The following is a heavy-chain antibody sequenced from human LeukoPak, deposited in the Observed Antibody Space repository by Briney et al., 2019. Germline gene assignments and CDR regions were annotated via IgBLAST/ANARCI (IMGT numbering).Heavy chain of an antibody. Sequence: GESLKISCKGSGYSFTSYWIGWVRQMPGKGLEWMGIIYPGDSDTRYSPSFQGQVAISADKSISTAYLQWSSLKASDTAIYYCASMPTVTTFGYFDYRGQGTLVTVSS. J-gene: IGHJ4*02. V-gene: IGHV5-51*01. CDR1: GYSFTSYW. D-gene: IGHD4-17*01. CDR3: ASMPTVTTFGYFDY. CDR2: IYPGDSDT.